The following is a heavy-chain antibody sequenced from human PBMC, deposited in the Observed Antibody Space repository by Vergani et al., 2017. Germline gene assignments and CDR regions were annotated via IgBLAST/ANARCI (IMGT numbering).Heavy chain of an antibody. V-gene: IGHV4-61*02. Sequence: QVKLQESGPGLLKPSQTLSLTCTVSGESISSVVYHWSWIRQAAGKGLEWIGRIYSSGSTNYNPSLKSRVTMSVDTSSNQFSLRLSSVTAADTAVYYCATIGYRRWGYYFDYWGQGILVTVSS. CDR1: GESISSVVYH. CDR2: IYSSGST. D-gene: IGHD2-2*02. CDR3: ATIGYRRWGYYFDY. J-gene: IGHJ4*02.